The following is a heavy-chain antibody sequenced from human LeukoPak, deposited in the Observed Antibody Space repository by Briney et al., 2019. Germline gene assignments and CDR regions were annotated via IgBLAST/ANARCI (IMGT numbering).Heavy chain of an antibody. CDR1: EFTFSTYG. J-gene: IGHJ6*03. D-gene: IGHD6-13*01. Sequence: GGSLRLSCAASEFTFSTYGMSWVRRAPGKGLEWVSSISSSSSYIYYADSVKGRFTISRDNAKNSLYLQMNSLRAEDTAVYYCAREAYSSSWYNSYYYYYYMDVWGKGTTVTVSS. CDR3: AREAYSSSWYNSYYYYYYMDV. V-gene: IGHV3-21*01. CDR2: ISSSSSYI.